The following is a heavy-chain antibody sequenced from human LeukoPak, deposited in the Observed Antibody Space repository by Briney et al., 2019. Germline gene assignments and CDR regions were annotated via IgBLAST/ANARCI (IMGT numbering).Heavy chain of an antibody. D-gene: IGHD3-16*01. CDR1: GFNFNSYA. CDR3: ATELRIMSWGVDAFDI. CDR2: ISYDGSNK. Sequence: PGRSLRLSCAASGFNFNSYAVHWVRQAPGKGLGWVAFISYDGSNKYYADSVKGRFTISRDTSKTTLYLQMNSLRTEDTALYYCATELRIMSWGVDAFDIWGQGTMVSVSS. J-gene: IGHJ3*02. V-gene: IGHV3-30*04.